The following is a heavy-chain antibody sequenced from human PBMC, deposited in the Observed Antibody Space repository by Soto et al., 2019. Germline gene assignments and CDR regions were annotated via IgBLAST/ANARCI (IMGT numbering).Heavy chain of an antibody. CDR2: MNPNSADT. J-gene: IGHJ6*02. CDR1: GYTFTSDD. CDR3: AREGVRGMDV. V-gene: IGHV1-8*01. Sequence: QVQLVQSGAEVKKPGASVKVSCKASGYTFTSDDINWVRKATGQGLEWRGWMNPNSADTGYAQKFKGRVTMTMNNSISTAYMELSSMRYEDTAVYYCAREGVRGMDVWGQGTTVTVSS. D-gene: IGHD3-16*01.